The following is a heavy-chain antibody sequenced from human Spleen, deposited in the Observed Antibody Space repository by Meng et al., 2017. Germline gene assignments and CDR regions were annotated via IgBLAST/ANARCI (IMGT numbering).Heavy chain of an antibody. J-gene: IGHJ4*02. Sequence: GESLKISCAASGFTFSGYAMSWVRQAPGKGLEWVSAISGSGGSTYYADSVKGRFTISRDNSKNTLYLQMNSLRAEDTAVYYCAKDRLRELTPRDYWGQGTLVTVSS. CDR1: GFTFSGYA. CDR3: AKDRLRELTPRDY. V-gene: IGHV3-23*01. CDR2: ISGSGGST. D-gene: IGHD1-26*01.